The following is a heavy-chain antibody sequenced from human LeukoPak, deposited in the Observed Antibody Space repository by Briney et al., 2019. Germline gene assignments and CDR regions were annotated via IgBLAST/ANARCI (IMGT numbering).Heavy chain of an antibody. Sequence: GGSLRLSCAASGFTFSSYWMHWVRQGPGKGLVWVSRINSDGSSTTYADSVKGRFTISRDDAKNTLYLQMNSLRAEDTAVYYCARGSYGYDYWGQGTLVTVSS. D-gene: IGHD5-18*01. CDR3: ARGSYGYDY. CDR2: INSDGSST. CDR1: GFTFSSYW. J-gene: IGHJ4*02. V-gene: IGHV3-74*01.